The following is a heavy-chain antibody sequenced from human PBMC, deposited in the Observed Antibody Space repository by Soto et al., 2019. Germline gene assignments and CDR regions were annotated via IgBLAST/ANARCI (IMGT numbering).Heavy chain of an antibody. D-gene: IGHD6-6*01. V-gene: IGHV1-24*01. Sequence: GASVKVSCKVSGYTLTELSMHWVRQAPGKGLEWMGGFDPEDGETIYAQKFQGRVTMTEDTSTDTAYMELSSLRSEDTAVYYCATGPRYSSSSLSVDYWGQGTLVTVS. CDR2: FDPEDGET. J-gene: IGHJ4*02. CDR3: ATGPRYSSSSLSVDY. CDR1: GYTLTELS.